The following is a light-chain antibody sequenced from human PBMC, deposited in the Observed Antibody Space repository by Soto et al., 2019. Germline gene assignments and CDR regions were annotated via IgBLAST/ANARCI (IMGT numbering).Light chain of an antibody. V-gene: IGKV3-20*01. CDR2: GAS. J-gene: IGKJ2*01. Sequence: EIVLTQCPGTLSLSPGERATLSCRASQSVSSNYLAWYQQKPGQTPRLLIYGASSRATGIPDRFSGSGSGTDFTLTISRLEPEDFAVYYCQQYGSSPYTFGQGTKLEIK. CDR1: QSVSSNY. CDR3: QQYGSSPYT.